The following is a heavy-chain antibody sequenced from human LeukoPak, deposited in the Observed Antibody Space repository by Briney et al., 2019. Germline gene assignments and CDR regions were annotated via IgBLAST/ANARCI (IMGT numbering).Heavy chain of an antibody. D-gene: IGHD4-11*01. CDR3: VTQTYSNSFTAGDY. CDR2: ISASGGSA. J-gene: IGHJ4*02. CDR1: GFTFSDHA. Sequence: GGSLRLSCAASGFTFSDHAMIWVRRAPGKGLEWVSGISASGGSAFYTDSVKGRFIIHRENSANTVYLQMNSLRAEDTAVYYCVTQTYSNSFTAGDYWGQGTLVTVSS. V-gene: IGHV3-23*01.